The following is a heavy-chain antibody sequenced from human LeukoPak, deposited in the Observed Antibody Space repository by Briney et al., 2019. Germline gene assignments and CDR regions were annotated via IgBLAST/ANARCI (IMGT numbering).Heavy chain of an antibody. CDR3: AKDFFGSSGWIDY. CDR2: IVVSGGNT. V-gene: IGHV3-23*01. Sequence: GGSLRLSCAASGFTFSSYAMNWVRQAPGKELEWVSFIVVSGGNTYYADSVKGRFTISRDNSNNTLYLQMNSLRAEDTAVYYCAKDFFGSSGWIDYWGQGTLVTVSS. CDR1: GFTFSSYA. D-gene: IGHD6-19*01. J-gene: IGHJ4*02.